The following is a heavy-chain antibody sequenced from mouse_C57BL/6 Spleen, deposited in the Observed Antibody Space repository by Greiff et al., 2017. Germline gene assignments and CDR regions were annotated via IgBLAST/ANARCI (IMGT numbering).Heavy chain of an antibody. D-gene: IGHD1-1*01. CDR1: GYAFSSSW. J-gene: IGHJ1*03. CDR2: IYPGDGDT. Sequence: QVQLQQSGPELVKPGASVKISCKASGYAFSSSWMNWVKQRPGKGLEWIGRIYPGDGDTNYNGKFKGKATLTADKSSSTAYMQLSSLTSEDSAVYFCAKPGLRDWYFDVWGKGTTVTVSS. V-gene: IGHV1-82*01. CDR3: AKPGLRDWYFDV.